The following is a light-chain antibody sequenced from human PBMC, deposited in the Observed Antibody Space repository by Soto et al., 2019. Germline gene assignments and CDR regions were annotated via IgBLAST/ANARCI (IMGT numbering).Light chain of an antibody. CDR2: DAS. V-gene: IGKV3-11*01. J-gene: IGKJ4*01. CDR1: QSISSA. Sequence: DIVLTQSPATLSLSPGDRAILSCRARQSISSALAWYQQKPGQAPRLLIYDASDRATGIPARFSGSRSGTDFTLTISSLAPEDFAVYYCQQRSDWLTFGGGTRVEIK. CDR3: QQRSDWLT.